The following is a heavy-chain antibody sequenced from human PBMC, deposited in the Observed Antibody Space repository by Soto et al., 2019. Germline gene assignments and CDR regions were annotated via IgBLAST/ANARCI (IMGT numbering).Heavy chain of an antibody. V-gene: IGHV4-30-2*01. CDR1: GGSINTATHS. J-gene: IGHJ4*02. Sequence: QLQLQESGSGLVKPSQTLSLTCAVSGGSINTATHSWSWIRQPPGKGLEWIGYIYHSGSTYYNPSVKSRVPISIYESTNQSSLRLSSVTAADTAVYYGARGGGVTTTGDDYWGQGILVTVSS. CDR2: IYHSGST. D-gene: IGHD4-4*01. CDR3: ARGGGVTTTGDDY.